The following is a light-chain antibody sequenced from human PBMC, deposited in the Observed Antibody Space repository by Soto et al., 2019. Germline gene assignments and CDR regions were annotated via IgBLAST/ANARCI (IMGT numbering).Light chain of an antibody. J-gene: IGKJ1*01. CDR2: AAS. CDR3: QQYIFRPWT. Sequence: EIVMTQSPATVSGSPGEGATLSCRASQSVTTSVAWYQQKPGQAPKLLIYAASTRAKGISDRFSGSGSGTEFTLVISGLQSEDFAVYYCQQYIFRPWTFGQGTKVDIK. V-gene: IGKV3-15*01. CDR1: QSVTTS.